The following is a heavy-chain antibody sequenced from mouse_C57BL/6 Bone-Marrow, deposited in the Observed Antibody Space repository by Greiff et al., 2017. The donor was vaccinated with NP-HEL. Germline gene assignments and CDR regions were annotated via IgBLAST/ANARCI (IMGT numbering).Heavy chain of an antibody. CDR1: GFNFTDDY. D-gene: IGHD1-1*01. J-gene: IGHJ2*01. V-gene: IGHV14-4*01. Sequence: VQLQQSGAELVRPGASVKLSCTASGFNFTDDYMHWVKQRPEQGLEWIGWIDPENGDTEYASKFQGKATFTADTSTNTAYLQLNSQTSKDTAVYYCTLYCYGSSLYYFDYWGQGTTLTVSS. CDR2: IDPENGDT. CDR3: TLYCYGSSLYYFDY.